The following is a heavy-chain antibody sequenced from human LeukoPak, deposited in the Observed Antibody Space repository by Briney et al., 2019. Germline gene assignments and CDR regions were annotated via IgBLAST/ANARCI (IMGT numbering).Heavy chain of an antibody. CDR2: IIPIFGIA. CDR1: GGTFSSYA. Sequence: SVKVSCKASGGTFSSYAISWVRQAPGQGLEWMGRIIPIFGIANYAQKFQGRVTITADKSTSTAYMELSSLRSEDTAVYYCAIDGGTGSSSYWGQGTLVTVSS. D-gene: IGHD6-6*01. J-gene: IGHJ4*02. V-gene: IGHV1-69*04. CDR3: AIDGGTGSSSY.